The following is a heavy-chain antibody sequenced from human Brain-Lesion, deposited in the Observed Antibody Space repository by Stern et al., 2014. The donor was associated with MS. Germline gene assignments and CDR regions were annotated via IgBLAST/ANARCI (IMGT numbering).Heavy chain of an antibody. CDR2: IYPDDSVI. Sequence: VQLVQSGVEVKKPGASLKISCEGSGYTFDTYWIGWVRQMPGKGLEWMGLIYPDDSVISYSPSFQGQVTISVDKSINTAYLQWSSLKASDSAMYFCARYLGYCSGSRCYSNYFYGMDVWGQGTTVTVSS. D-gene: IGHD2-15*01. CDR1: GYTFDTYW. V-gene: IGHV5-51*03. J-gene: IGHJ6*02. CDR3: ARYLGYCSGSRCYSNYFYGMDV.